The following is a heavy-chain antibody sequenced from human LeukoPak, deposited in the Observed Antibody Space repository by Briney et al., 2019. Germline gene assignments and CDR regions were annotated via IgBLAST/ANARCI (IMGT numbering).Heavy chain of an antibody. Sequence: SETLSLTCTVSGGSISSFYWSWIRQPSGKGLEWIGYIYYSGSTKYNPSLKSRVTISVDTSKNQFSLKLSSVTAADTAVYYCARDRYDSSGYYDYWGQGTLVTVSS. D-gene: IGHD3-22*01. CDR3: ARDRYDSSGYYDY. CDR2: IYYSGST. V-gene: IGHV4-59*01. CDR1: GGSISSFY. J-gene: IGHJ4*02.